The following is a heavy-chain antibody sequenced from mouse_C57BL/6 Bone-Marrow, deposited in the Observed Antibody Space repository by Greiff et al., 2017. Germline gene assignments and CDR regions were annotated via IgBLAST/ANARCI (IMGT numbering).Heavy chain of an antibody. CDR2: ISSGSSTI. Sequence: EVKLVESGGGLVKPGGSLKLSCAASGFTFSDSGMHWVRQAPEKGLEWVAYISSGSSTIYYADTVKGRFTISRDNAKNTLFLQMTSLRSEDTAMYYCARPSPGYWYFDVWGTGTTVTVSS. CDR1: GFTFSDSG. CDR3: ARPSPGYWYFDV. J-gene: IGHJ1*03. V-gene: IGHV5-17*01.